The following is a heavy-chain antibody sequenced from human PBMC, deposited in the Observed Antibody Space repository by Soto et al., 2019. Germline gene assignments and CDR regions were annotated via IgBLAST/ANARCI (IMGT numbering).Heavy chain of an antibody. D-gene: IGHD5-18*01. CDR3: AKDFFSSYGPTYFDY. Sequence: PGGSLRLSCAASGFTFSSYAMSWVRQAPGKGLEWVSAISGSGGSTYYADSVKGRFTISRDNSKNTLYLQMNSLRAEDTAVYYCAKDFFSSYGPTYFDYWGQGTLVTVSS. J-gene: IGHJ4*02. CDR1: GFTFSSYA. V-gene: IGHV3-23*01. CDR2: ISGSGGST.